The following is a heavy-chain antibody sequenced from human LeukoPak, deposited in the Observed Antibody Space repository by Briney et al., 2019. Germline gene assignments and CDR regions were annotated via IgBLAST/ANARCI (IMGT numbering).Heavy chain of an antibody. D-gene: IGHD2-2*01. J-gene: IGHJ6*03. CDR3: ASPRGGVPAAMRDYYYYYYMDV. CDR1: GGTFSSYA. Sequence: GASVKVSCKASGGTFSSYAISWVRQAPGQGLEWMGGIIPIFGTANYAQKFQGRVTITADKSTSTAYMELSSLRSEDTAVYYCASPRGGVPAAMRDYYYYYYMDVWGKGTTVTVSS. CDR2: IIPIFGTA. V-gene: IGHV1-69*06.